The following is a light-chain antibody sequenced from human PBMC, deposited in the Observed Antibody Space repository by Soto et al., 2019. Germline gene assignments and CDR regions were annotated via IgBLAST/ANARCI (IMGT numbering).Light chain of an antibody. J-gene: IGKJ1*01. V-gene: IGKV1-39*01. Sequence: DIQMTQSPSSLSASVGDTVIITCRASQTISSYLNWYQQKPGKAPKLLIYAASILESGVPSRFSGSGSGTDFTLTISSLQAEDFATYYCQQSYILRTFGQWTKVDIK. CDR1: QTISSY. CDR2: AAS. CDR3: QQSYILRT.